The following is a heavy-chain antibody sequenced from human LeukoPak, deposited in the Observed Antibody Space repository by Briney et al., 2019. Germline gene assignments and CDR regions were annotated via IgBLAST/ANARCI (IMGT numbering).Heavy chain of an antibody. D-gene: IGHD2-2*02. V-gene: IGHV3-21*01. CDR3: ARVYPDDYYYYGMDV. CDR2: ISSSSSYI. J-gene: IGHJ6*02. CDR1: GFTFSHAW. Sequence: PGGSLRLSCAGSGFTFSHAWMNWVRQAPGKGLEWVSSISSSSSYIYYADSVKGRFTISRDNAKNSLYLQMNSLRAEDTAVYYCARVYPDDYYYYGMDVWGQGTTVTVSS.